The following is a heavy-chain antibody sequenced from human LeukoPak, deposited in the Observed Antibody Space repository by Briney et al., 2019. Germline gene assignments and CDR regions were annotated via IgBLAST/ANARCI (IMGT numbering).Heavy chain of an antibody. Sequence: GGSLRLSCAASGFTVGSHAMTWVRQAPGKGLEWVSGITYSGDNTYYAGSVKGRFTISRDNSRNTLFLQMDSLRAEDTAVYYCAKDKLPTAMFSYVYWGQGTLVTVSS. CDR1: GFTVGSHA. J-gene: IGHJ4*02. V-gene: IGHV3-23*01. CDR2: ITYSGDNT. D-gene: IGHD2-2*01. CDR3: AKDKLPTAMFSYVY.